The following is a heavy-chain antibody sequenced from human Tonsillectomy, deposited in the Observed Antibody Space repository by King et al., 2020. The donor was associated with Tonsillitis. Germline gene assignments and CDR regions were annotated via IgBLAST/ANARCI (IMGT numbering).Heavy chain of an antibody. CDR2: IYYSGST. Sequence: QLQESGPGLLKPSETLSLTCNVSDGSITGYYWSWIRQPPGKGLEWIGYIYYSGSTNYNPSLKSRVTISVDTSKNQFFLKLSSVTAADTAVYYCARHLWFGDLLTPGFDSWGQGTLVTVSS. CDR1: DGSITGYY. D-gene: IGHD3-10*01. V-gene: IGHV4-59*08. J-gene: IGHJ4*02. CDR3: ARHLWFGDLLTPGFDS.